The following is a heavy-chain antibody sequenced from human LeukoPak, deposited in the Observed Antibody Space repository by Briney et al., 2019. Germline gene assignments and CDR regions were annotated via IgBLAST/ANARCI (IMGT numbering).Heavy chain of an antibody. CDR3: ARLGYSSSWYHDY. J-gene: IGHJ4*02. Sequence: GGSLRLSCAASGFTFSSYEMNWVRQAPGKGLEWVSYISSSGSTIYYADSVKGRFTISRDNAKNSLYLQMNSLRAEDTTVYYCARLGYSSSWYHDYWGQGTLVTVSS. CDR2: ISSSGSTI. CDR1: GFTFSSYE. D-gene: IGHD6-13*01. V-gene: IGHV3-48*03.